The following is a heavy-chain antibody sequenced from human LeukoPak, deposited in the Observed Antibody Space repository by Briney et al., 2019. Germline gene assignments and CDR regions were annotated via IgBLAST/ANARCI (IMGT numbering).Heavy chain of an antibody. Sequence: GGSLRLSCAASGFTFSSYSMNWVRHAPGKGLEWVSSISSSSSYIYYADSVKGRFTISRDNAKNSLYLQMNSLRAEDTAVYYCASGLAYCGGDCYGYWGQGTLVTVSS. CDR1: GFTFSSYS. CDR3: ASGLAYCGGDCYGY. D-gene: IGHD2-21*02. CDR2: ISSSSSYI. J-gene: IGHJ4*02. V-gene: IGHV3-21*01.